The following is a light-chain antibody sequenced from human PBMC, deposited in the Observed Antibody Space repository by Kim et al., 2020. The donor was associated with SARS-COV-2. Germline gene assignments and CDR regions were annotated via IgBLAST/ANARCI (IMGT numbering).Light chain of an antibody. CDR1: NIRSKS. CDR2: YDT. Sequence: SYELTQPPSVSVAPGETARMTCGGNNIRSKSVHWYQQKPGQAPVLVIYYDTDRPSGIPERFSGSNSENTATLTINRVVAGDEADYYCQVWDMSSYHVVFGGGTQLTVL. J-gene: IGLJ2*01. CDR3: QVWDMSSYHVV. V-gene: IGLV3-21*04.